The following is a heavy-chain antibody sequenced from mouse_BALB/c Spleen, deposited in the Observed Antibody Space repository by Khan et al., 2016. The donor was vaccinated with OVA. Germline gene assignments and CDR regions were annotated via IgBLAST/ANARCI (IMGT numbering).Heavy chain of an antibody. D-gene: IGHD2-3*01. CDR1: SYSITSDYA. CDR2: ISYSGST. Sequence: EVQLVESGPGLVKPSQSLSLTCTVTSYSITSDYAWNWIRQFPGNKLEWMGYISYSGSTNYNPSLKSRISIKRDTSKNQFFLQLNSVTTEDTATYYCARDGSRYNYAMDYWGQGTSVTVSS. V-gene: IGHV3-2*02. CDR3: ARDGSRYNYAMDY. J-gene: IGHJ4*01.